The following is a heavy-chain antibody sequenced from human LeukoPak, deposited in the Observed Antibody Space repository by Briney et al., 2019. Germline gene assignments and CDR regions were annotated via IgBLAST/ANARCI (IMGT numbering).Heavy chain of an antibody. Sequence: GGSLRLPCAASGFTFSSYAMSWVRQAPGKGLEWVSAISGGGGSTDYADSVKGRFTISRDNSKNTLYLQINSLRAEDTAVYYCAKARPGFDYWGLGTLVTVSS. CDR2: ISGGGGST. V-gene: IGHV3-23*01. CDR1: GFTFSSYA. CDR3: AKARPGFDY. J-gene: IGHJ4*02.